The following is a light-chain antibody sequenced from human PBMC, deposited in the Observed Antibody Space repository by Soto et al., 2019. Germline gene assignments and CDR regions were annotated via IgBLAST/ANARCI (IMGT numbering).Light chain of an antibody. CDR3: QQYNSYSWT. CDR2: DAS. J-gene: IGKJ1*01. V-gene: IGKV1-5*01. CDR1: QSISSW. Sequence: DIQMTQSPSTLSASVGDRVTITCRASQSISSWLAWYQQKPGKAPKLLIYDASSLESGVPSRFSGSGSGTEFTLTISSLQPDDFATYCCQQYNSYSWTFGQGTKVDI.